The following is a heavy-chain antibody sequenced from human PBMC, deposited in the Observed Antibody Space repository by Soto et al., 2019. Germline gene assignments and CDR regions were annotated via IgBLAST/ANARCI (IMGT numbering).Heavy chain of an antibody. CDR3: ARDRLLMVYAISTFDP. CDR2: IWYDGSNK. Sequence: GGSLRLSCTTSGFTFNTYGMHWVRQAPGKGLEWVAIIWYDGSNKYYADSVKGRFTISRDNSKNTLYLQMNSLRAEDTAVYYCARDRLLMVYAISTFDPWGQGTLVTVSS. CDR1: GFTFNTYG. V-gene: IGHV3-33*08. D-gene: IGHD2-8*01. J-gene: IGHJ5*02.